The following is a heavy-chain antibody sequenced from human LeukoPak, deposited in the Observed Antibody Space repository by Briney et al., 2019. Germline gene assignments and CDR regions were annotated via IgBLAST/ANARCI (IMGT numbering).Heavy chain of an antibody. CDR1: GGSFSGYY. D-gene: IGHD2-2*01. J-gene: IGHJ1*01. V-gene: IGHV4-34*01. CDR3: ARHADVPLAEYFQH. CDR2: INHSGST. Sequence: SETLSLTCAVYGGSFSGYYWSWIRQPPGKGLEWIGEINHSGSTNYNPSLKSRVTISVDTSKNQFSLKLSSVTAADTAVYYCARHADVPLAEYFQHRGQGTLVTVSS.